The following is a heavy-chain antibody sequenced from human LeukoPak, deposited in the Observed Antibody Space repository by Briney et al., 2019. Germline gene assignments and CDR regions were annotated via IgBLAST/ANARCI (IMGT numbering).Heavy chain of an antibody. CDR3: ARGWASEAFDY. D-gene: IGHD3-16*01. CDR2: ISSSSSYI. V-gene: IGHV3-21*01. CDR1: GFTFSSYN. Sequence: GGSLRLSCAASGFTFSSYNMNWVRQAPGRGLEWVSSISSSSSYIYYADSVKGRFTISRDYAKNSLYLQMDSLRAEDTAVYYCARGWASEAFDYWGQGTLVTVSS. J-gene: IGHJ4*02.